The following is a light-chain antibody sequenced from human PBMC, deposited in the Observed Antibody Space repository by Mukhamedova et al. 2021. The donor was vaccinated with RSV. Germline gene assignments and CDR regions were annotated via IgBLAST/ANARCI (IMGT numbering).Light chain of an antibody. Sequence: GTSSDVGGSNYVSWYQQHPGKAPKLMIYDVTKRPSGVPDRFSGSSSGAERYLTISSLQSEDEADYYCQTWGTGIVFGGGTKLTVL. CDR3: QTWGTGIV. J-gene: IGLJ3*02. CDR1: SSDVGGSNY. CDR2: DVT. V-gene: IGLV2-11*01.